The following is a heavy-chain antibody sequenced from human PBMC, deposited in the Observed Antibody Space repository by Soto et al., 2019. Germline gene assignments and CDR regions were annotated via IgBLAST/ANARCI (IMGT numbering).Heavy chain of an antibody. V-gene: IGHV4-61*08. CDR1: GGSISSGGYY. J-gene: IGHJ4*02. CDR2: IHYSGST. Sequence: SETLSLTCTVAGGSISSGGYYWSWIRQPPGKGLEYIGYIHYSGSTNYKPSLRSRVTISVDTSKNQFSLKLSSVTAADTAVYYCARHWTGLDYWGQGTLVTVSS. CDR3: ARHWTGLDY. D-gene: IGHD2-8*02.